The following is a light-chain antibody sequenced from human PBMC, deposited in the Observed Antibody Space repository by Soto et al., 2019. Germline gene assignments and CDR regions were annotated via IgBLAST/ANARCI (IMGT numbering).Light chain of an antibody. J-gene: IGKJ2*01. Sequence: EIVLTQSPGTLSLSPGERATLSCRASQSVRSNYLALYQRKPGQAPRLLIYCASPRATGIPDRFIGPGSGKDFNLNIRRLEPEDFAVYYCQQYGGSPYTFGQGTKLEIK. CDR2: CAS. CDR1: QSVRSNY. CDR3: QQYGGSPYT. V-gene: IGKV3-20*01.